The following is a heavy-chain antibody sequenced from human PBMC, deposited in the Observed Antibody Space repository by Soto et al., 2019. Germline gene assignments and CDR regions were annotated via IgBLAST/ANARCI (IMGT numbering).Heavy chain of an antibody. J-gene: IGHJ6*02. CDR3: ARQRPTDGRWEFANYYGMDV. Sequence: PSETLSLTCAVYGGPFSAYYWSWVRQPPGKGLEWIGEIIHSESTKYNPSLKSRVTISVDTSKNQFSLKLSSVTAADTAVYYCARQRPTDGRWEFANYYGMDVWGQGTPVTVSS. D-gene: IGHD1-26*01. CDR1: GGPFSAYY. CDR2: IIHSEST. V-gene: IGHV4-34*12.